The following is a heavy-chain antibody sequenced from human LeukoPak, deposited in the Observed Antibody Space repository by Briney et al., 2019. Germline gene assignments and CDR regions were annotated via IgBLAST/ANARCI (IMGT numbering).Heavy chain of an antibody. CDR2: IIPIFGTA. V-gene: IGHV1-69*13. CDR1: GYTFTSYY. D-gene: IGHD3-10*01. CDR3: ARAPLMVRGASRSFDY. J-gene: IGHJ4*02. Sequence: GASVKVSCKASGYTFTSYYIHWVRQAPGQGLEWMGGIIPIFGTANYAQKFQGRVTITADESTSTAYMELSSLRSEDTAVYYCARAPLMVRGASRSFDYWGQGTLVTVSS.